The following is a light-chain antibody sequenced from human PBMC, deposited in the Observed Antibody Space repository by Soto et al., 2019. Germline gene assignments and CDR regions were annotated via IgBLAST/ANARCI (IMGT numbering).Light chain of an antibody. CDR3: QQYRNWPRT. CDR2: GAS. J-gene: IGKJ5*01. Sequence: EIVLTQSPATLSVSPGERVTLSCRASQSVDINLAWYQQKPGQAPRLLIYGASTRATDMPGRFSGRGSGTEFTLTISSLQSEDYAVYYCQQYRNWPRTFGQGTRLEIK. V-gene: IGKV3-15*01. CDR1: QSVDIN.